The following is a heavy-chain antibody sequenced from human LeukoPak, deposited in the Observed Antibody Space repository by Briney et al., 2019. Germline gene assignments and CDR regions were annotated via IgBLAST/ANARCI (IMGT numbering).Heavy chain of an antibody. J-gene: IGHJ6*02. D-gene: IGHD3-16*01. CDR3: ARFGVDYDMDV. CDR2: IYYSGST. V-gene: IGHV4-39*07. Sequence: SETLSLTCTVSGGSISSSSSYYWGWIRQPPGKGLEWIGSIYYSGSTYYNPSLKSRVTISVDTSKNQLSLKVTSVTGADTAVYYCARFGVDYDMDVWGQGTTVTVSS. CDR1: GGSISSSSSYY.